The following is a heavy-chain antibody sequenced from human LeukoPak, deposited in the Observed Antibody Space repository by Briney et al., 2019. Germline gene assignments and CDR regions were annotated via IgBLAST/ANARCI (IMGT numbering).Heavy chain of an antibody. V-gene: IGHV1-2*02. CDR3: ARDPKIGYCSGGSCYSHRYFDY. D-gene: IGHD2-15*01. CDR2: INPNSGGT. CDR1: GYTFTGYY. Sequence: ASAKVSCKASGYTFTGYYMHWVRQAPGQGLEWMGWINPNSGGTNYAQKFQGRVTMTRDTSISTAYMELSRLRSDDTAVYYCARDPKIGYCSGGSCYSHRYFDYWGQGTLVTVSS. J-gene: IGHJ4*02.